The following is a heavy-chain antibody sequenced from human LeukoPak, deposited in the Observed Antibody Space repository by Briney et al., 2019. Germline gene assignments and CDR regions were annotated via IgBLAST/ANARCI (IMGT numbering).Heavy chain of an antibody. CDR3: AKWLVPAEYFDY. CDR2: ISGSGGST. Sequence: GGSLRLSCAASGFTFSSYAMSWVRQAPGKGLERVSAISGSGGSTYYADSVKGRFTISRDNSKNTLYLQMNSLRAEDTAVYYCAKWLVPAEYFDYWGQGTLVTVSS. J-gene: IGHJ4*02. V-gene: IGHV3-23*01. D-gene: IGHD2-2*01. CDR1: GFTFSSYA.